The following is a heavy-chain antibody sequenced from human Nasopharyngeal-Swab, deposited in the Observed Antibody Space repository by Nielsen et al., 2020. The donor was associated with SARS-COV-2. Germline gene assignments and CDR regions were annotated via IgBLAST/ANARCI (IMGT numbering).Heavy chain of an antibody. CDR1: GYTFSDYG. D-gene: IGHD3-3*01. CDR2: INGYNRDT. Sequence: ASVKVSCKASGYTFSDYGISWVRQAPGQGLEWMGWINGYNRDTNYVQNLQGRVTITTDTSTTTAYMELRSLRSDDTVVYYCVRGRGLRFLASYYFDYWGQGTLVTVSS. J-gene: IGHJ4*02. V-gene: IGHV1-18*04. CDR3: VRGRGLRFLASYYFDY.